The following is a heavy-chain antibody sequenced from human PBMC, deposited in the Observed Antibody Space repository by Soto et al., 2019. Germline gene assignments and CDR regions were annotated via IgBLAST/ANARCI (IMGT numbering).Heavy chain of an antibody. V-gene: IGHV4-30-4*01. J-gene: IGHJ6*02. CDR1: GGSISSGDHY. Sequence: SETLSLTCTVSGGSISSGDHYWSWIRQPPGKGLEWIGYMYYSGSTYFNPSLKSRVTISVDTSKNQFSLKLGSVTAADTAVYYCARRSYYGSYGLDVWGQGTTVTVSS. D-gene: IGHD3-10*01. CDR3: ARRSYYGSYGLDV. CDR2: MYYSGST.